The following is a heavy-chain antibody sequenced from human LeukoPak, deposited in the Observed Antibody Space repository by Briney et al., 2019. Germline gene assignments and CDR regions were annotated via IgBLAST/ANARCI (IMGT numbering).Heavy chain of an antibody. Sequence: SVKVSCKVSGGTFSNDSITWVRQAPRQGLEWVGGITPIFDTPNYAPKLQGRLTINADGSTSTVYMELRSLRSEDTAVYFCARGPPPLYSGSYRPLDHWGQGTLVTVSS. CDR3: ARGPPPLYSGSYRPLDH. D-gene: IGHD1-26*01. J-gene: IGHJ4*02. CDR2: ITPIFDTP. CDR1: GGTFSNDS. V-gene: IGHV1-69*13.